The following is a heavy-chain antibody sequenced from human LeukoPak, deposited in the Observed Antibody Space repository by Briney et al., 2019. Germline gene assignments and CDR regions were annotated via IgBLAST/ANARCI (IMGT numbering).Heavy chain of an antibody. CDR3: ARGGVVVAATDYYYYYGMDV. CDR1: GYTFTSYD. CDR2: MNPNSGNT. Sequence: ASVKVSCKASGYTFTSYDINWVRQATGQGLEWMGWMNPNSGNTGYAQKFQGRVTMTRNTSMSTAYMELSSLRSEDTAVYYCARGGVVVAATDYYYYYGMDVWGQGTTVTVSS. J-gene: IGHJ6*02. V-gene: IGHV1-8*01. D-gene: IGHD2-15*01.